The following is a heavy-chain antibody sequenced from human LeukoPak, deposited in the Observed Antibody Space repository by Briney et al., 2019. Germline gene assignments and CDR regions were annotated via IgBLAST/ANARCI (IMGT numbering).Heavy chain of an antibody. CDR2: IYPGDSDT. V-gene: IGHV5-51*01. CDR3: ARRLRGYYDSSGYYSEDAFDI. Sequence: GESPKISCKGSGYSFTSYWIGWVLQMPGKSLEWMGIIYPGDSDTRYSPSFQGEVTTSTDKSISTAYLQWSSLKASDTAMYYCARRLRGYYDSSGYYSEDAFDIWGQGTMVTVSS. J-gene: IGHJ3*02. D-gene: IGHD3-22*01. CDR1: GYSFTSYW.